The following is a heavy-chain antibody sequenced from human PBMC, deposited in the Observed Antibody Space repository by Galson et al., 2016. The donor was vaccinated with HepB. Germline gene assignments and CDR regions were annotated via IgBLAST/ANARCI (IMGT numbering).Heavy chain of an antibody. CDR3: ARDRNYYFLNDDSFNYYFGLDV. V-gene: IGHV3-30*04. CDR1: GFTFGSYT. D-gene: IGHD3-9*01. Sequence: SLRLSCASSGFTFGSYTYHWVRQAPGKGLEWVAVISFDGRHKFYADSVTGRFTVSRDKSKNTLFLELNSLRTEDTAVYFCARDRNYYFLNDDSFNYYFGLDVWGQGATVIVSS. J-gene: IGHJ6*02. CDR2: ISFDGRHK.